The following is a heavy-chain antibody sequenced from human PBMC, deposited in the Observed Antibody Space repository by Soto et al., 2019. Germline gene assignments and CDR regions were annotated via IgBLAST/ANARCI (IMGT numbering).Heavy chain of an antibody. CDR3: SRDLVGESAGYYYYGMDV. V-gene: IGHV6-1*01. Sequence: KQSQTLSLTCAISGDSVSSNSAAWNWIRQSPSRGLEWLGRTYYRSKWYNDYAVSVKSRITINPDTSKNQFSLQLNSVTPEDTAVYYCSRDLVGESAGYYYYGMDVWGQGTTVTVSS. CDR2: TYYRSKWYN. J-gene: IGHJ6*02. D-gene: IGHD2-15*01. CDR1: GDSVSSNSAA.